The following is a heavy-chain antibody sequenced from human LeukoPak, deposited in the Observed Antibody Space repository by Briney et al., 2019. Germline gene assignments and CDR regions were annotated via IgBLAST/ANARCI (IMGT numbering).Heavy chain of an antibody. V-gene: IGHV1-18*01. J-gene: IGHJ4*02. Sequence: GASVKVSCKASGYTFGNYEINWVRQAPGQGLEWMGWISAYNGNTNYAQKLQGRVTMTTDTSTSTAYMELRSLRSDDTAVYYCARVGIVDVFDYWGQGTLVTVSS. D-gene: IGHD1-26*01. CDR3: ARVGIVDVFDY. CDR2: ISAYNGNT. CDR1: GYTFGNYE.